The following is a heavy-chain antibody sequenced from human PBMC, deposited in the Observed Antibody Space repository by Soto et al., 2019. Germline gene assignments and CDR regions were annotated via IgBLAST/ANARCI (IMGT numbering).Heavy chain of an antibody. D-gene: IGHD1-1*01. V-gene: IGHV4-34*01. CDR2: INHSGST. CDR1: GGSFSGYY. J-gene: IGHJ4*02. CDR3: AKRATGTYFDY. Sequence: SETLSLTCAVYGGSFSGYYWSWIRQPPGKGLEWIGEINHSGSTNYNPSLKSRVTISVDTSKNTLYLQMNSLRAEDTAVYYCAKRATGTYFDYWGQGTLVTVLL.